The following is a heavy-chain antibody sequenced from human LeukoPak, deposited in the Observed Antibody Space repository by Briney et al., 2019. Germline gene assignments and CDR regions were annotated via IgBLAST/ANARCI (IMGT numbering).Heavy chain of an antibody. CDR2: ISGSGGST. Sequence: GGSLRLSCAASGFTFSSYAMSWVRQAPGKGLEWVSAISGSGGSTYYADSVKGRFTISRDNSKNTLYLQMNSLRAEDTAAYYCAKVGCSSSWYGFDYWGQGTLVTVSS. D-gene: IGHD6-13*01. CDR3: AKVGCSSSWYGFDY. J-gene: IGHJ4*02. V-gene: IGHV3-23*01. CDR1: GFTFSSYA.